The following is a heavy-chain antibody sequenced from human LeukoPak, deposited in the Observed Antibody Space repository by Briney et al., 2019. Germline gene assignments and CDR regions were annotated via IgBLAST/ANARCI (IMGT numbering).Heavy chain of an antibody. J-gene: IGHJ6*03. CDR3: ASIREDYSNYYYYYMDV. CDR1: GGSISSYY. CDR2: IFYSGST. Sequence: SETLSLTCTVSGGSISSYYWSWIRQPPGKGLEWIGSIFYSGSTYYNPSLTSLKSRVTISVDTSKNQFSLKLSSVTAADTALYYCASIREDYSNYYYYYMDVWGKGTTVTVSS. V-gene: IGHV4-59*05. D-gene: IGHD4-11*01.